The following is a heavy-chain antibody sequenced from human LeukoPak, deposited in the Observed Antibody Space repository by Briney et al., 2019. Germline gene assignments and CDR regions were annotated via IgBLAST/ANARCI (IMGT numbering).Heavy chain of an antibody. V-gene: IGHV1-18*01. CDR1: GYTFTSYG. CDR3: ARVNSEIVVVPAAISDYFDY. Sequence: ASVKVSCKASGYTFTSYGICWVRPAPGQGLGWVGWISAYNGNTNYAQKLQGRVTMTTDTSTSTAYMELRSLRSDDTAVYYCARVNSEIVVVPAAISDYFDYWGQGTLVTVSS. J-gene: IGHJ4*02. CDR2: ISAYNGNT. D-gene: IGHD2-2*02.